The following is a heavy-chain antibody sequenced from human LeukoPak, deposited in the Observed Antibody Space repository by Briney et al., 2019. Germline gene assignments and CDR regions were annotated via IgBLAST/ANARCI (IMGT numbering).Heavy chain of an antibody. CDR2: ISSSGSTI. J-gene: IGHJ6*03. D-gene: IGHD6-19*01. V-gene: IGHV3-11*01. CDR3: ARDRAGWYEDYYYYMDV. Sequence: GGSLRLSCAASGFTFSDYYMSWIRQAPGKGLEWVSYISSSGSTIYYADSVKGRFTISRDNAKNSLYLQMNSLRAEDTAVYYCARDRAGWYEDYYYYMDVWGKGTTVTISS. CDR1: GFTFSDYY.